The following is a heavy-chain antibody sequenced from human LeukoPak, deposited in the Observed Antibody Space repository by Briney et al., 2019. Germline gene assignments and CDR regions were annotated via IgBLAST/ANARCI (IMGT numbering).Heavy chain of an antibody. J-gene: IGHJ5*02. Sequence: ASVKVSCKASGGTFSNYAISWVRQAPGQGREWLGGIFPMFGTSKYAQKFQGRVTITTDESTSTAYMELSSLRSEDTAVYYCARTAESLAVGGATFNWFDPWGQGTPVTVSS. CDR2: IFPMFGTS. CDR3: ARTAESLAVGGATFNWFDP. V-gene: IGHV1-69*05. D-gene: IGHD6-6*01. CDR1: GGTFSNYA.